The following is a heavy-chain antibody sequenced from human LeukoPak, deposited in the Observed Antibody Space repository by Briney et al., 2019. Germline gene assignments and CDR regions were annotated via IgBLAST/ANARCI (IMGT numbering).Heavy chain of an antibody. V-gene: IGHV5-51*01. Sequence: GESLKISCKGSGYSFTSYWIGWVRQMPGKGLEWMGIIYPGDSDTRYSPSFQGQVTISADKSISTAYLQWSSLKASDTAMYYCARQWHYSGGSCHFDYWGQGTLVTVSS. D-gene: IGHD2-15*01. CDR2: IYPGDSDT. CDR3: ARQWHYSGGSCHFDY. CDR1: GYSFTSYW. J-gene: IGHJ4*02.